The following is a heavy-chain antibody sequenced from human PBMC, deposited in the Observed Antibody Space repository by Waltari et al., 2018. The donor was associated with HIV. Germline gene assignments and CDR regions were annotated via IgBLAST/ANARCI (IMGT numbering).Heavy chain of an antibody. D-gene: IGHD1-20*01. CDR1: GFTFSGFA. V-gene: IGHV3-23*04. J-gene: IGHJ4*02. Sequence: EVQLVESGGGLIQPGGSLRLSCAASGFTFSGFAMNWVRQAPGKGLEWVSSIRTRGDITYYADSVKGRFTISRDDSKNTLFLQMNSLRGEDSALYYCARSLSDNWFLFGSWGQGTLVIVSP. CDR2: IRTRGDIT. CDR3: ARSLSDNWFLFGS.